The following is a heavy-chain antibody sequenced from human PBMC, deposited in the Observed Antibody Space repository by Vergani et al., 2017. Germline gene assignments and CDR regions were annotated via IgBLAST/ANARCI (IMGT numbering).Heavy chain of an antibody. V-gene: IGHV3-9*01. Sequence: EVQLVESGGGLVQPGRSLRLSCAASGFTFDDYAMHWVRQAPGKGLEWVSGISWNSGSIGYADSVKGRFTISRDNAKNSLYLQMNSLRAEDTALYYCAKDMAIGGITGTTPWFDPWGQGTLVTVSS. CDR2: ISWNSGSI. D-gene: IGHD1-7*01. CDR3: AKDMAIGGITGTTPWFDP. CDR1: GFTFDDYA. J-gene: IGHJ5*02.